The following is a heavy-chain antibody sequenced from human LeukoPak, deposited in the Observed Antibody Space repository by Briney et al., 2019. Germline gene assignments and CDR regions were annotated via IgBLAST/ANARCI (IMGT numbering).Heavy chain of an antibody. D-gene: IGHD5-24*01. Sequence: PGGSLRLSCAASGFTVSNNYMTWVRQASGKGLEWVSAISGSGSSTYYADSVKGRFTISRDNSKNTLYLQMNSLRAEDTAVYYCAKAIGKMATITFDYWGQGTLVTVSS. CDR1: GFTVSNNY. V-gene: IGHV3-23*01. CDR3: AKAIGKMATITFDY. CDR2: ISGSGSST. J-gene: IGHJ4*02.